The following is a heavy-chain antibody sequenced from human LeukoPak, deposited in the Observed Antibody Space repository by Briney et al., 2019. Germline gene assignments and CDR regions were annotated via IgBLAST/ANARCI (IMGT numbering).Heavy chain of an antibody. V-gene: IGHV3-23*01. Sequence: GGSLRLSCAASGFTFSNYAMSWVRQAPGKGLEWVSTISGSDGSTYYADSVKGRFTISRDNSKNTLYLQMNSLRVEDTAVYYCAKVRAGHYFDYWGQGTLVTVSS. CDR3: AKVRAGHYFDY. J-gene: IGHJ4*02. CDR2: ISGSDGST. CDR1: GFTFSNYA. D-gene: IGHD6-19*01.